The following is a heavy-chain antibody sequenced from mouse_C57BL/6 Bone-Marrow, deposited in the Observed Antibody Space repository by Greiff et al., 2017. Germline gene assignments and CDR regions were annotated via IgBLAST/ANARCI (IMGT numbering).Heavy chain of an antibody. Sequence: VQLQESGPELVKPGASVKISCKASGYAFSSSWMNWVKQRPGKGLEWIGRIYPGDGDTNYNGKFKGKATLTADKSSSTAYMQLSSLTSEDSAVYFCARDSSGYAWGQGTLVTVSA. CDR3: ARDSSGYA. V-gene: IGHV1-82*01. J-gene: IGHJ3*01. CDR2: IYPGDGDT. D-gene: IGHD3-2*02. CDR1: GYAFSSSW.